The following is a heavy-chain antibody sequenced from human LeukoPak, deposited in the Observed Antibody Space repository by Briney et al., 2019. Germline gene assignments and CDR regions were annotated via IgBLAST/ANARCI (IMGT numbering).Heavy chain of an antibody. CDR1: GFNFSSQW. V-gene: IGHV3-7*01. J-gene: IGHJ3*02. CDR2: VNQGGTQK. D-gene: IGHD6-6*01. CDR3: ASLFLCYGCSRSSDAINI. Sequence: GESLKISCAASGFNFSSQWMSWVRQAPGKGLEWVANVNQGGTQKYYVDSVKGRFTISRDNAKNTLYLQMNSLKAEDTAVYYCASLFLCYGCSRSSDAINIWGQGTMVTVSS.